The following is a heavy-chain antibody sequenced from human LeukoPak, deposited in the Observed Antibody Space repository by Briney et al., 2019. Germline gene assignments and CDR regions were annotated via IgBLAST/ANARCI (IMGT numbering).Heavy chain of an antibody. CDR1: GFAFSSCY. CDR2: ISSSGSTI. Sequence: TGGSLRLSCAASGFAFSSCYMNWVRQAPGKGLEWVSYISSSGSTIYYAASVKGRFTISRDNAKNSLYLQMNTLRAEDTAVYYCARDDCSSTSCYLYYYYGMDVWGQGIVVVVS. V-gene: IGHV3-48*03. CDR3: ARDDCSSTSCYLYYYYGMDV. D-gene: IGHD2-2*01. J-gene: IGHJ6*01.